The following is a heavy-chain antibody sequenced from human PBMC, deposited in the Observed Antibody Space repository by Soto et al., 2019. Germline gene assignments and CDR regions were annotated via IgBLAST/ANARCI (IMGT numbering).Heavy chain of an antibody. Sequence: GGSLRLSCAASGFNFSDHYMNWVRQAPGKGLEWVSYISGSSRYTNFADSVKGRFTISRDNAKNSLYLQMNSLRVEDTAVYYCASPTSGWHYYDYWGQGTPVTVSS. CDR1: GFNFSDHY. V-gene: IGHV3-11*06. CDR3: ASPTSGWHYYDY. D-gene: IGHD6-19*01. CDR2: ISGSSRYT. J-gene: IGHJ4*02.